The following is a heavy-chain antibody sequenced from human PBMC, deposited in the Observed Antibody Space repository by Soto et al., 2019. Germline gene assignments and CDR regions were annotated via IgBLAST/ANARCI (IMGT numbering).Heavy chain of an antibody. J-gene: IGHJ4*02. CDR1: GFSFRHYA. CDR2: MTAAGDT. Sequence: SLRLSCAASGFSFRHYAMTWVRQAPGKGLEWVSGMTAAGDTYYAYSVKGRFTISRDNSKDTLFLQMNSLRAEDTALYYCAREDGGAPFDAWGPGTLVTVSS. V-gene: IGHV3-23*01. D-gene: IGHD2-15*01. CDR3: AREDGGAPFDA.